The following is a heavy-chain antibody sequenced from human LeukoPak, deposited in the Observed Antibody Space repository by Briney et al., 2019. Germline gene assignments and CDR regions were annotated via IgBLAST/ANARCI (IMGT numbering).Heavy chain of an antibody. CDR3: ARDEEWLVDY. Sequence: GGSLRLSCAASGFTFSGSAMSWVRQAPGGGLEWVSLISYSGANSYYTDSVRGRFTISRDNSKDTLFLQMNSLRAEDTAVYYCARDEEWLVDYWGQGTLVTVSS. D-gene: IGHD6-19*01. CDR2: ISYSGANS. CDR1: GFTFSGSA. V-gene: IGHV3-23*01. J-gene: IGHJ4*02.